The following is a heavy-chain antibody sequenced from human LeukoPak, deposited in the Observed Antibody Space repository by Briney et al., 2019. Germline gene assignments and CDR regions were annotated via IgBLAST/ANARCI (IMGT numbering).Heavy chain of an antibody. Sequence: GGSLRLSCAASXFTFSSYGMHWVRQAPGKGLEWVAFVSYDGSDTYYADSVKGRFTISRDNSKNTLYLQINSLRGEDTAVYYCAKAHLLDWLLPFDYWGQGTLVTVSS. CDR3: AKAHLLDWLLPFDY. J-gene: IGHJ4*02. CDR2: VSYDGSDT. D-gene: IGHD3/OR15-3a*01. V-gene: IGHV3-30*18. CDR1: XFTFSSYG.